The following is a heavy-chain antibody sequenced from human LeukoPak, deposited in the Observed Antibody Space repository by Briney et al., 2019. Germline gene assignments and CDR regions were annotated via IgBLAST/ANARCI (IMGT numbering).Heavy chain of an antibody. J-gene: IGHJ3*02. Sequence: ASVKVSCKTSGYTFTGYYMHWVRQAPGQGLEWMGWINPNSGGTNYAQKFQGRVTMTRDTSTSTVYMELSSLRSEDTAVYYCARTYYGSGSYDAFDIWGQGTMVTVSS. V-gene: IGHV1-2*02. CDR1: GYTFTGYY. CDR2: INPNSGGT. CDR3: ARTYYGSGSYDAFDI. D-gene: IGHD3-10*01.